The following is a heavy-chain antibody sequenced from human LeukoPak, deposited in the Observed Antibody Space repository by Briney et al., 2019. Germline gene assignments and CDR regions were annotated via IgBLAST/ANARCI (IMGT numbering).Heavy chain of an antibody. CDR3: AREESIAVAGFDY. J-gene: IGHJ4*02. Sequence: GASVKVSCKATGYTFTSYYMHWVRQAPGQGLEWVGIINRSGGGTSYAQKFQGRITLTRDTSTSTVYMELSSLRSEDTAVYYCAREESIAVAGFDYWGQGTLVTVSS. CDR1: GYTFTSYY. CDR2: INRSGGGT. V-gene: IGHV1-46*01. D-gene: IGHD6-19*01.